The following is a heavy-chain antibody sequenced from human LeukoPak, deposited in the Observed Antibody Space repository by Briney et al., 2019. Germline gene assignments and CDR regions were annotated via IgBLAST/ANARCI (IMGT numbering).Heavy chain of an antibody. Sequence: GASVKVSCKASGGTFSSYAISWVRQAPGQGLEWMGRIIPIFGTANYAQKFQGRVTITTDESTSTAYMELSSLRSEDTAVYYCAQTYYYDSSGYYPPDYWGQGTLVTVSS. D-gene: IGHD3-22*01. V-gene: IGHV1-69*05. CDR2: IIPIFGTA. J-gene: IGHJ4*02. CDR1: GGTFSSYA. CDR3: AQTYYYDSSGYYPPDY.